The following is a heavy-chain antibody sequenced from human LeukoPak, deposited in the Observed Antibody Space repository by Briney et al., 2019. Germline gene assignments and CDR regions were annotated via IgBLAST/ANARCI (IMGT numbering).Heavy chain of an antibody. CDR2: IYYSGST. V-gene: IGHV4-39*01. D-gene: IGHD3-3*01. Sequence: SETLSLTCTVSGGSISSSSYYWGWIRQPPGKGLEWIGSIYYSGSTYYNPSLKSRVTISVDTSKNQFSLKLSSVTAADTAVYYCARHGKYSRITIFGVVQNDYWGQGTLVTVSS. CDR1: GGSISSSSYY. CDR3: ARHGKYSRITIFGVVQNDY. J-gene: IGHJ4*02.